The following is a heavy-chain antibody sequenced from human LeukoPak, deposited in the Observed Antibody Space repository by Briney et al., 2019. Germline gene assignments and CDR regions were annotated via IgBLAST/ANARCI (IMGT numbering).Heavy chain of an antibody. CDR1: GFSLSSIGVC. J-gene: IGHJ4*02. V-gene: IGHV2-70*11. CDR3: ARIRSGDGGGYLSYFDY. Sequence: ESGPTLVNPTQTLTLTCTFSGFSLSSIGVCVSWIRQPPGKALEWLARIDWDDDKYYNTSLRTRLTISKDTSKNLVVLTMTNMDPVDTATYYCARIRSGDGGGYLSYFDYWGQGTLVTVSS. CDR2: IDWDDDK. D-gene: IGHD5-12*01.